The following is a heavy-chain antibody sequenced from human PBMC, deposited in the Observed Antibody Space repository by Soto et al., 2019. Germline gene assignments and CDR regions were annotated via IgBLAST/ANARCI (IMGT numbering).Heavy chain of an antibody. CDR2: TYYRSKWYN. V-gene: IGHV6-1*01. D-gene: IGHD3-3*01. CDR3: ARGSFFQYYDFWSGQYAFDI. CDR1: GDSVSSNSAA. Sequence: SQTLSLTCAISGDSVSSNSAAWNWIRQSPSRGLEWLGRTYYRSKWYNDYAVSVKSRITINPDTSKNQFSLQLNSVTPEDTAVYYCARGSFFQYYDFWSGQYAFDIWGQGTMVTVSS. J-gene: IGHJ3*02.